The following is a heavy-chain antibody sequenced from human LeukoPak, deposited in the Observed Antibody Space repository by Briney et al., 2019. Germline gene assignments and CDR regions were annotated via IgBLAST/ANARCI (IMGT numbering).Heavy chain of an antibody. CDR2: ISGSASST. CDR3: ARARNYYDSRGVPTGVFDI. Sequence: GGSLRLSCAASGFTFSNYAMSWVRQAPGKGLEWVSAISGSASSTYYADSVKGRFTISRDNAKNSLYLQMNSLRAEDTAVYYCARARNYYDSRGVPTGVFDIWGQGTMVTVSS. V-gene: IGHV3-23*01. CDR1: GFTFSNYA. D-gene: IGHD3-22*01. J-gene: IGHJ3*02.